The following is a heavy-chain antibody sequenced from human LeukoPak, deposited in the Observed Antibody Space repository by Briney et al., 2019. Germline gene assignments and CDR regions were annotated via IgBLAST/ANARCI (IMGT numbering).Heavy chain of an antibody. D-gene: IGHD3-10*01. V-gene: IGHV5-51*01. CDR2: NYPGASDT. CDR1: WYCFTTYW. J-gene: IGHJ4*02. CDR3: ARRPRVEMVRRTYTPLFDF. Sequence: GGYLESSLQASWYCFTTYWIGRIRPMPGKGPELLGINYPGASDTRYSASIQGQVTIVDDASITTASLHCSRMKGSDTAMYYWARRPRVEMVRRTYTPLFDFWGQGTLVTVSS.